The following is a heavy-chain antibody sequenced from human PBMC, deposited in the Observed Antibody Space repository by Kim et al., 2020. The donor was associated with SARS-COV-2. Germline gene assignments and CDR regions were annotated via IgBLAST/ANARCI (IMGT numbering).Heavy chain of an antibody. V-gene: IGHV3-23*01. CDR1: GFTFSNYA. J-gene: IGHJ4*02. CDR3: AKRSATGSYYFDY. CDR2: ITGSGGST. D-gene: IGHD6-6*01. Sequence: GGSLRLSCAASGFTFSNYAMSWVRQAPGKALEWVSTITGSGGSTYYADSVKGRFTFSRDNSWSTLSLQMNSLRAEDTAVYYCAKRSATGSYYFDYGGQGILVTVSS.